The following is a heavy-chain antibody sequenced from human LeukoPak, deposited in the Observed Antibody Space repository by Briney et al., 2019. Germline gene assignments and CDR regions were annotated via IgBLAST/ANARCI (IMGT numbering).Heavy chain of an antibody. D-gene: IGHD6-13*01. CDR2: IWYDGSNK. V-gene: IGHV3-33*08. J-gene: IGHJ6*02. Sequence: GGSLRLSCAASGFTFSSYAMHWVRQAPGKGLEWVAVIWYDGSNKYYADSVKGRFTISRDNSKNTLYLQMNSLRAEDTAVYYCARTRGAAAGSGMDVWGQGTTVTVSS. CDR3: ARTRGAAAGSGMDV. CDR1: GFTFSSYA.